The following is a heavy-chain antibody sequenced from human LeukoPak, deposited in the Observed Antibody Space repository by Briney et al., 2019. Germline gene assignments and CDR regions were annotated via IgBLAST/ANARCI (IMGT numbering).Heavy chain of an antibody. D-gene: IGHD6-19*01. V-gene: IGHV1-46*01. J-gene: IGHJ3*02. CDR2: INPSGGST. CDR1: GYTFTSYY. Sequence: ASVKVSCKASGYTFTSYYMHWVRQAPGQGLEWMGIINPSGGSTSYAQKFQGRVTMTRDTSTSTVYMELSSLRSEDTAVYYCARAWGYSSGWLDAFDTWGQGTMVTVSS. CDR3: ARAWGYSSGWLDAFDT.